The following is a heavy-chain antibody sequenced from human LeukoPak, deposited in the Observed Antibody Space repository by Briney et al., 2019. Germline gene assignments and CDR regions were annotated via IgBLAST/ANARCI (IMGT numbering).Heavy chain of an antibody. CDR2: INHSGST. CDR1: GGSFSGYY. Sequence: SETLSLTCAVYGGSFSGYYWSWIRQPPGKGPEWIGEINHSGSTNYNPSLKSRVTISVDTSKNQFSLKLSSVAAADTAVYYCARGQWLVRWFDYWGQGTLVTVSS. CDR3: ARGQWLVRWFDY. J-gene: IGHJ4*02. D-gene: IGHD6-19*01. V-gene: IGHV4-34*01.